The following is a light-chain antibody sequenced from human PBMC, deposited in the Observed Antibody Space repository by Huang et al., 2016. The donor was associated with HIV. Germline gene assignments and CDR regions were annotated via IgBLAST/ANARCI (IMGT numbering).Light chain of an antibody. J-gene: IGKJ3*01. CDR3: QQRSNWPGIT. CDR2: DAS. Sequence: EIVLTQSPATLYLSPGERATLSCRASQRVSSYLAWYQQKPGQAPRLLLYDASNRATGIPARFSGSGSGTDFTLTISSLEPEDFAVYYCQQRSNWPGITFGPGTKVDIK. V-gene: IGKV3-11*01. CDR1: QRVSSY.